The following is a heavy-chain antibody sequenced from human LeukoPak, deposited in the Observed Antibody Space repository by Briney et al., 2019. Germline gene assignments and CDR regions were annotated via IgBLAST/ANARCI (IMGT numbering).Heavy chain of an antibody. D-gene: IGHD3-3*01. Sequence: AASVKVSCKASGYTFTSYGISWVRQAPGQGLEWMGWISAYNGNTNYARKFQGRVTMTTDTSTSTACMELRSLRFDDTVVYYCAREKRITIFGVAYNWFDPWGQGTLVTVSS. J-gene: IGHJ5*02. CDR2: ISAYNGNT. CDR3: AREKRITIFGVAYNWFDP. V-gene: IGHV1-18*01. CDR1: GYTFTSYG.